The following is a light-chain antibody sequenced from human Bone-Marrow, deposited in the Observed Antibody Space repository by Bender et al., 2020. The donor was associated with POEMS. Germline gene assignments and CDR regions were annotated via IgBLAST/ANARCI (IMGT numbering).Light chain of an antibody. CDR2: GNT. J-gene: IGLJ2*01. V-gene: IGLV1-40*01. Sequence: QSVLTQPPSASGTPGQRVTISCSGSSSNIGTNPVHWYQQLPGTAPKLLIYGNTNRPSGVPDRFSGSKSGTSASLAITGLQAADEAAYYCQSYDSSLSGVVFGGGTKLTVL. CDR1: SSNIGTNP. CDR3: QSYDSSLSGVV.